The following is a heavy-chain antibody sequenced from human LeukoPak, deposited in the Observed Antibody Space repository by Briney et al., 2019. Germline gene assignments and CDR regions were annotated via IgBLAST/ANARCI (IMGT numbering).Heavy chain of an antibody. V-gene: IGHV3-23*01. J-gene: IGHJ4*02. CDR2: LSGGGGST. CDR1: GFTFSSYA. CDR3: AKQSGSYHFDKIGYYFY. Sequence: QPGGSLRLSCAASGFTFSSYAMHWVRQAPGKGLEWVSSLSGGGGSTYYADSVKGRFIISRDNFKNTLYLQMNSLRAEDTAVYYCAKQSGSYHFDKIGYYFYWGQGTLVTVSS. D-gene: IGHD3-22*01.